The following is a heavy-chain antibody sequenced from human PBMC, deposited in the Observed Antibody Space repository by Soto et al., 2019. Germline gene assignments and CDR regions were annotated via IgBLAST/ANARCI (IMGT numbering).Heavy chain of an antibody. CDR1: GFTFSSYS. J-gene: IGHJ4*02. D-gene: IGHD1-20*01. V-gene: IGHV3-21*01. CDR3: ARDRVTGRFDY. Sequence: GSLRLSCAASGFTFSSYSMNWVRQAPGKGLEWVSSISSSGSYIYYADSVKGRFTISRDNAKTSLYLQMNSLRAEDTAVYYCARDRVTGRFDYWGQGTLVTVSS. CDR2: ISSSGSYI.